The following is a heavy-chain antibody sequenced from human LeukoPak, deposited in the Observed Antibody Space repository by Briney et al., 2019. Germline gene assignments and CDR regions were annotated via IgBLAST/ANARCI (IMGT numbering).Heavy chain of an antibody. CDR3: AKDHGIAAAGLYGMDV. Sequence: GGSLRLSCAASGFTFSSYAMSWVRQAPGKGLEWVSAISGSGGSTYYADSVKGRFTISRDNSKNTLYLQMNSLRAEDTAVYYCAKDHGIAAAGLYGMDVWGQGTTVAVSS. D-gene: IGHD6-13*01. V-gene: IGHV3-23*01. CDR2: ISGSGGST. J-gene: IGHJ6*02. CDR1: GFTFSSYA.